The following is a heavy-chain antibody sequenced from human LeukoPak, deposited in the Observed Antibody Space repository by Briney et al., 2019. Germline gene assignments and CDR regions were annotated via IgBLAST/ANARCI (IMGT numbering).Heavy chain of an antibody. D-gene: IGHD2-2*03. V-gene: IGHV3-48*03. J-gene: IGHJ4*02. CDR1: GFTFSSYE. Sequence: GGSLRLSCAASGFTFSSYEMNWVRQAPGKGLEWVSYIGSSGSTIYHADSVKGRFTISRDNAKNSLYLQMNSLRAEDTAVYYCARDMVDIVVVPASPIDYWGQGTLVTVSS. CDR2: IGSSGSTI. CDR3: ARDMVDIVVVPASPIDY.